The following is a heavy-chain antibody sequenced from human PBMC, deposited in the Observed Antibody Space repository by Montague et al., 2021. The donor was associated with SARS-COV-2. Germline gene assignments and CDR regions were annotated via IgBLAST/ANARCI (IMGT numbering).Heavy chain of an antibody. CDR1: GDSVSEIRLT. V-gene: IGHV6-1*01. Sequence: CAISGDSVSEIRLTSKEYRLNSSNRSNSYAGSCYKSEWNYHYADSVKSRITIDPDTSKNQVSLQLRSVTPEDTAVYFCARVRHLGRGMDVWGQGTTVTVSS. J-gene: IGHJ6*02. CDR2: SCYKSEWNY. D-gene: IGHD7-27*01. CDR3: ARVRHLGRGMDV.